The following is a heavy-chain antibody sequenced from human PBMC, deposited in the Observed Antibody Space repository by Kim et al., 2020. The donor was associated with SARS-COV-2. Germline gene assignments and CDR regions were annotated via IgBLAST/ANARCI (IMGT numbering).Heavy chain of an antibody. CDR3: ARHPGHYGGNSYDY. V-gene: IGHV5-51*01. J-gene: IGHJ4*02. D-gene: IGHD4-17*01. Sequence: SPSFQGQVTISADKSISTAYLQWSSLKASDTAMYYCARHPGHYGGNSYDYWGQGTLVTVSS.